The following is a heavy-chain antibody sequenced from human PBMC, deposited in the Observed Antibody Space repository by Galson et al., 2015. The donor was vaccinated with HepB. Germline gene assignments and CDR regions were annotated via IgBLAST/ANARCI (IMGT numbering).Heavy chain of an antibody. Sequence: QSGAEVKKPGESLKISCKGSGYNFTTYWVGWVRQMPGKGLEWMGIIYPGDSDARYSPSFQGQVTISADKSISTAYLQWSSLKASDTAMYYCARSTFGGSGYYGFDPWGQGTLVTVSS. CDR2: IYPGDSDA. CDR1: GYNFTTYW. V-gene: IGHV5-51*03. D-gene: IGHD3-22*01. CDR3: ARSTFGGSGYYGFDP. J-gene: IGHJ5*02.